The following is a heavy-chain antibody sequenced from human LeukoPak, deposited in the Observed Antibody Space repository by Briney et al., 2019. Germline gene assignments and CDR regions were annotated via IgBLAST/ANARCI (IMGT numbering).Heavy chain of an antibody. J-gene: IGHJ4*02. V-gene: IGHV3-48*02. D-gene: IGHD1-26*01. Sequence: PGGSLRLSCAASGFTFSSYGMHWVRQAPGKGLEWVSYISSSSSTIYYADSVKGRFTISRDNAKNSLYLQMSSLRDEDTAVYYCARDGGSGSYFYWGQGTLVTVSS. CDR2: ISSSSSTI. CDR1: GFTFSSYG. CDR3: ARDGGSGSYFY.